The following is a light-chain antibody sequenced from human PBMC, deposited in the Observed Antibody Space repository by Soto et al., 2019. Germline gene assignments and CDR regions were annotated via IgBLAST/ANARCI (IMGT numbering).Light chain of an antibody. V-gene: IGKV3D-7*01. CDR1: QSVSSSY. Sequence: EIVMTQSPATLSLSPGERATLSCRASQSVSSSYLSWYQQKPGQAPRLLIYGASTRATGIPARFSGSGSGTDVTLTISSLQPEDFAVYYCQQDYNLPRTFGQGTKLEIK. CDR3: QQDYNLPRT. CDR2: GAS. J-gene: IGKJ2*02.